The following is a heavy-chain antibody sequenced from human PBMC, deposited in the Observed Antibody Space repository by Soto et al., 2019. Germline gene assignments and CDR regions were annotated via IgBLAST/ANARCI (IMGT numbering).Heavy chain of an antibody. CDR2: IPYDGSNK. CDR3: AKVGSSGWYPLPFDY. CDR1: GFTFSSYG. Sequence: LRLSCAASGFTFSSYGMHWVRQAPGKGLEWVAVIPYDGSNKYYADCVKGRFAISRDNFKNTLYLQMNSLRAEDTAVYYCAKVGSSGWYPLPFDYWGQGTLVTVS. J-gene: IGHJ4*02. D-gene: IGHD6-19*01. V-gene: IGHV3-30*18.